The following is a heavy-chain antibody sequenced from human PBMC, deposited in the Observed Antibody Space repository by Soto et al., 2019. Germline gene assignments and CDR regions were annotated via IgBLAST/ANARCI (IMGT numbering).Heavy chain of an antibody. CDR2: ISGSGGST. Sequence: GGSLRLSCAASGFTFSSYAMSWVRQAPGKGLEWVSAISGSGGSTYYADSVKGRFTISRDNSKNTLYLQMNSLRAEDTAVYYCAKIREDSSGSEAIFDYWGQGTLVTVSS. V-gene: IGHV3-23*01. D-gene: IGHD3-22*01. CDR1: GFTFSSYA. J-gene: IGHJ4*02. CDR3: AKIREDSSGSEAIFDY.